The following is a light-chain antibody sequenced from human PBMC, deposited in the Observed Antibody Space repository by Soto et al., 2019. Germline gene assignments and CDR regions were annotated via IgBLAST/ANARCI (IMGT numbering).Light chain of an antibody. CDR1: QSVSSSY. CDR2: GAS. V-gene: IGKV3-20*01. J-gene: IGKJ4*01. Sequence: EIVLTQSPGTLSLSPGERATLSCRASQSVSSSYLAWYQQKPGQAPRLLIYGASSRATGIPDRFSGSGSGTDFTLTISRLEPEDFAVYYCQQYGSSLITFGGGTKVDI. CDR3: QQYGSSLIT.